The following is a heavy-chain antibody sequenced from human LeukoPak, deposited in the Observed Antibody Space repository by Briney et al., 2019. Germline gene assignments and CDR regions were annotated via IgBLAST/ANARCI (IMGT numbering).Heavy chain of an antibody. Sequence: PSETLSLTCTVSGGSISSGGYSWSWIRQPPGMGLEWIGYIYHSGSTYYNPSLKSRVTISVDRSKNQFSLKLSSVTAAATAVYYCAGLMVRGVIYYWGQGTLVTVSS. CDR1: GGSISSGGYS. CDR3: AGLMVRGVIYY. D-gene: IGHD3-10*01. J-gene: IGHJ4*02. CDR2: IYHSGST. V-gene: IGHV4-30-2*01.